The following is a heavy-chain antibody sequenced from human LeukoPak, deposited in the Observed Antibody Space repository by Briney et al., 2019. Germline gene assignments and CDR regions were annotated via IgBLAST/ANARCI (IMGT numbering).Heavy chain of an antibody. CDR3: ARDRGDAFDI. CDR1: GGSISSSSYY. V-gene: IGHV4-39*07. J-gene: IGHJ3*02. CDR2: IYYSGST. Sequence: SETLSLTCTVSGGSISSSSYYWGWIRQPPGKGLEWIGSIYYSGSTYYNPSLKSRVTISVDTSKNQFSLKLSSVTAADTAVYYCARDRGDAFDIWGQGTMVTVSS.